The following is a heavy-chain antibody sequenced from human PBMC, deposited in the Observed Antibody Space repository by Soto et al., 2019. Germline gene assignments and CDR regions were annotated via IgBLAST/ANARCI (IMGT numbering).Heavy chain of an antibody. J-gene: IGHJ4*02. CDR1: GFTVRNNY. V-gene: IGHV3-66*01. Sequence: GGSLRLSCAASGFTVRNNYMSWVRQVPGKGLEWVSVVYDDGSTYYAGSVKGRFTISRDNSKNTVSLQMNSLRAEDTAVYYCARGHYGSLPGYFDYWGQGTLVTVSS. CDR3: ARGHYGSLPGYFDY. D-gene: IGHD3-10*01. CDR2: VYDDGST.